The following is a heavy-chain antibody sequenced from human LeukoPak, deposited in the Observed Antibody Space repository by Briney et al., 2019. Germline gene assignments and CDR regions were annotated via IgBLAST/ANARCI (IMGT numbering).Heavy chain of an antibody. V-gene: IGHV4-34*01. CDR3: VRQNYFDY. J-gene: IGHJ4*02. D-gene: IGHD3-10*01. CDR2: INHSGST. Sequence: SETLSLTCTVSGGSISSYYWSWIRQPPGKGLEWIGEINHSGSTNYNPSLKSRVTISVDTSKNQFSLKLSSVTATDTAVYYCVRQNYFDYWGQGTLVTVSS. CDR1: GGSISSYY.